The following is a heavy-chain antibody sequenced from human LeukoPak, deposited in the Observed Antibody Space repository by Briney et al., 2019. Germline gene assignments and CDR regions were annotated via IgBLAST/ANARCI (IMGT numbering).Heavy chain of an antibody. CDR2: ISSSSSYI. D-gene: IGHD5-18*01. Sequence: GGSLRLSCAAFGFTFSSYSMNWVRQAPGKGLEWVSSISSSSSYIYYADSVKGRFTISRDNAKNSLYLQMNSLRAEDTAVYYCARDRVDTGWFDPWGQGTLATVSS. V-gene: IGHV3-21*01. CDR1: GFTFSSYS. J-gene: IGHJ5*02. CDR3: ARDRVDTGWFDP.